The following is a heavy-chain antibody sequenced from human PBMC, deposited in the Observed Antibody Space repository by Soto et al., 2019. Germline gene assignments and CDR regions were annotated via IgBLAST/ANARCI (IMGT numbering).Heavy chain of an antibody. V-gene: IGHV4-34*01. CDR1: GGSFSGYY. J-gene: IGHJ4*02. Sequence: QVQLQQWGAGLLKPSETLSLTCTVYGGSFSGYYWTWIRQPPGKGLEWIGESSHSGSTNYNPSLRGRVTISVDTSKNQFSLNLSSVTAADTASYYCATTSRVDRGFIGTMYIDYWGQGTLVTVSS. D-gene: IGHD3-10*01. CDR3: ATTSRVDRGFIGTMYIDY. CDR2: SSHSGST.